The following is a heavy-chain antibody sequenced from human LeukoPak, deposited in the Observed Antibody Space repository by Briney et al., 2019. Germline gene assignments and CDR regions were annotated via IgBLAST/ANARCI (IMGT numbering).Heavy chain of an antibody. CDR3: AGVPPYSSSWYYYYGMDV. D-gene: IGHD6-13*01. Sequence: SETLSLTCAVYGGSFSGYYWSWIRQPPGKGLEWIGEINHSGSTNYNPSLKSRVTISVDTSKNQFSLKLSSVTAADTAVYYCAGVPPYSSSWYYYYGMDVWGQGTTVTVSS. CDR2: INHSGST. CDR1: GGSFSGYY. J-gene: IGHJ6*02. V-gene: IGHV4-34*01.